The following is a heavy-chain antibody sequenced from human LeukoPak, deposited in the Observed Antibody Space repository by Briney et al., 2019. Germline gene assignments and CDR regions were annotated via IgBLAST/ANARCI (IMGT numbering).Heavy chain of an antibody. CDR3: AKEGYYYDSSGYDAFDI. CDR2: ISGSGGST. J-gene: IGHJ3*02. CDR1: GFTFSSYA. V-gene: IGHV3-23*01. Sequence: GGSLRLSCAASGFTFSSYAMSWVRQAPGKGLEWVSAISGSGGSTYYADSVKGRFTISRDSSKNTLYLQMNSLRAEDTAVYYCAKEGYYYDSSGYDAFDIWGQGTMVTVSS. D-gene: IGHD3-22*01.